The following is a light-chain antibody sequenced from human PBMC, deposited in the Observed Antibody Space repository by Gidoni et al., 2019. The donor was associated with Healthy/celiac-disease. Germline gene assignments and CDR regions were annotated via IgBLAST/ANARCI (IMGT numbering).Light chain of an antibody. V-gene: IGKV3-20*01. Sequence: EIVLTQSPGTLSLSPWERATLSCRASQSVSSSYLAWYQQKPGQAPRLLIYGASSRATGIPDRFSGSGSGTDFTLTISRLEPEDFAVYYCQQYGSSLFLTFGGGTKVEIK. J-gene: IGKJ4*01. CDR2: GAS. CDR1: QSVSSSY. CDR3: QQYGSSLFLT.